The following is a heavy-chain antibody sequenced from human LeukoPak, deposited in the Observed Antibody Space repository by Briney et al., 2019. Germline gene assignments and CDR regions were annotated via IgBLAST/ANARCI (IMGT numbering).Heavy chain of an antibody. V-gene: IGHV3-7*01. CDR2: IKQDGSEK. CDR1: GFTFSSYW. J-gene: IGHJ4*02. D-gene: IGHD1-26*01. CDR3: ARDKIVGATYFDY. Sequence: PGGSLRLSCAASGFTFSSYWMSWVRQAPGKGLEWVANIKQDGSEKYYVDSVKGRFTISRDNAKNSLYLQMNSLRAEDTAVYYCARDKIVGATYFDYWGQGTLVTVS.